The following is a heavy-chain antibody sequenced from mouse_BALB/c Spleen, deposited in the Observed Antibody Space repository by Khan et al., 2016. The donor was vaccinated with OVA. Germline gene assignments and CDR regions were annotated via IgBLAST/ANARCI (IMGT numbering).Heavy chain of an antibody. CDR2: INPGSSTI. V-gene: IGHV4-2*02. D-gene: IGHD2-14*01. CDR1: GFDFSRNW. J-gene: IGHJ3*01. Sequence: VQLKESGGGLVQPGGSLILSCAASGFDFSRNWMSWARQAPGKGQEWIGEINPGSSTINYTPSLKDKFIISRDNDKNTLYLQMRKVRSEDTALYYCARLERYGQLANWGQGTLVTVAA. CDR3: ARLERYGQLAN.